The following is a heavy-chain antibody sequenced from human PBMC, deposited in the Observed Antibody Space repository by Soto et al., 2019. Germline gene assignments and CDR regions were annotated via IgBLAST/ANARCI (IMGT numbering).Heavy chain of an antibody. Sequence: GGSLRLSCAASGFTFSSYDMNWVRQAPGKGLEWISYISSSSATIYYADSVKGRFTISRDNAENSLYLQMNSLRDEDTAVYYCARPSGYYDIIGYYGPFYYYGLDVWGKGTRAPVSS. CDR2: ISSSSATI. D-gene: IGHD3-22*01. CDR3: ARPSGYYDIIGYYGPFYYYGLDV. CDR1: GFTFSSYD. V-gene: IGHV3-48*02. J-gene: IGHJ6*04.